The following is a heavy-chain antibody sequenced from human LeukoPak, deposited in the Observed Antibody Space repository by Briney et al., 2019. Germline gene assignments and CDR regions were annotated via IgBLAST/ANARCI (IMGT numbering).Heavy chain of an antibody. Sequence: SETLSLTCTVSGGSISSYYWSWIRQPPGKGLEWIGYIYYSGSTNYNSSLKSRVTTSVDTSKNQFSLKLSSVTAADTAVYYCARGYSYGLGLVDYWGQGTLVTVSS. CDR3: ARGYSYGLGLVDY. D-gene: IGHD5-18*01. CDR2: IYYSGST. CDR1: GGSISSYY. J-gene: IGHJ4*02. V-gene: IGHV4-59*01.